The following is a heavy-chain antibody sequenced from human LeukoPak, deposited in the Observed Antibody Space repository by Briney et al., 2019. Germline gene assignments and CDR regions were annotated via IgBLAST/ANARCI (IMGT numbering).Heavy chain of an antibody. Sequence: ASVKVSCKASGYTFTSYGISWVRQAPGQGLEWMGWITSYNGNTKYAQQLQGRVTMTTDTSTGTAYMELRSLRSDDTAVYYCARAGAAAGTPFDYWGQGTLVTVSS. CDR2: ITSYNGNT. CDR3: ARAGAAAGTPFDY. V-gene: IGHV1-18*01. J-gene: IGHJ4*02. D-gene: IGHD6-13*01. CDR1: GYTFTSYG.